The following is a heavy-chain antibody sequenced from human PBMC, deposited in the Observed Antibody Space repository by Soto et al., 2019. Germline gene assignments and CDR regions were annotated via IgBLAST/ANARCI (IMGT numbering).Heavy chain of an antibody. CDR2: IDPSDSYT. Sequence: XDSLKLSWQCSGYSFTSYWISLVRQMPGKGLEWMGRIDPSDSYTNYSPSFQGHVTISADKSISTAYLQWSSLKASDTAMYYCARHPVLRYFDCFGQGTLVTVSS. V-gene: IGHV5-10-1*01. J-gene: IGHJ4*02. D-gene: IGHD3-9*01. CDR3: ARHPVLRYFDC. CDR1: GYSFTSYW.